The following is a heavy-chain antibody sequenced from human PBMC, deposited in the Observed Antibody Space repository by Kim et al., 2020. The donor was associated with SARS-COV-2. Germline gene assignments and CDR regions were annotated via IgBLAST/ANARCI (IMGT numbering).Heavy chain of an antibody. D-gene: IGHD2-15*01. CDR3: ARAGLGYCSGGSCYKLDY. CDR2: IWYDGSNK. J-gene: IGHJ4*02. CDR1: GFTFSSYG. V-gene: IGHV3-33*01. Sequence: GGSLRLSCAASGFTFSSYGMHWVRQAPGKGLEWVAVIWYDGSNKYYADSVKGRFTISRDNSKNTLYLQMNSLRAEDTAVYYCARAGLGYCSGGSCYKLDYWGQRTLVTVSS.